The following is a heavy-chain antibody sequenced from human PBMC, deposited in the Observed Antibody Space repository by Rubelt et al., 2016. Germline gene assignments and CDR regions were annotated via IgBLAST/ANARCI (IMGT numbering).Heavy chain of an antibody. V-gene: IGHV3-23*01. J-gene: IGHJ4*02. D-gene: IGHD4-23*01. CDR1: GFAFSIYA. CDR2: IGPGRAYT. CDR3: ARRGPGGSADDY. Sequence: GGGLGQPGGSLRLSCTASGFAFSIYAMNWVRQAPGKGLEWASAIGPGRAYTYYADSVKGRFTMYRDNSQNTLFMQMNSLRAEDTALYYGARRGPGGSADDYWGQGALVTVSS.